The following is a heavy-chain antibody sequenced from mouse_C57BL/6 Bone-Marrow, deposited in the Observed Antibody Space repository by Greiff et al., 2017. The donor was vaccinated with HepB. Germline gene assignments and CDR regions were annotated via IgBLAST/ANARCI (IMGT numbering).Heavy chain of an antibody. D-gene: IGHD1-1*01. CDR2: IYYSGTI. V-gene: IGHV3-5*01. CDR1: GISITTGNYR. CDR3: ARDGGVVATNYYAMDY. Sequence: DVKLVESGPGLVKPSQTVFLTCTVTGISITTGNYRWSWIRQFPGNKLEWIGYIYYSGTITYNPSLTSRTTITRDTPKNQFFLEMNSLTAEDTATYYCARDGGVVATNYYAMDYWGQGTSVTVSS. J-gene: IGHJ4*01.